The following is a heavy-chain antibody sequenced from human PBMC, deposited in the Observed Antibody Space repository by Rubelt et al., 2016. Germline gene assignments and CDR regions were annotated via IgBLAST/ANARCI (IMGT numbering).Heavy chain of an antibody. J-gene: IGHJ4*02. V-gene: IGHV4-39*01. CDR3: ARLIIATHPDY. Sequence: QMHLQESGPGLVKPSETLSLTCTVSGGSISSSSDYWGWIRQPPGKGLEWIGSIYYSGSTYYNPSLKSRVTISVDTSKNQLSLKLGSVTAADTAVYYCARLIIATHPDYWGQGTLVTVSS. CDR2: IYYSGST. D-gene: IGHD2-15*01. CDR1: GGSISSSSDY.